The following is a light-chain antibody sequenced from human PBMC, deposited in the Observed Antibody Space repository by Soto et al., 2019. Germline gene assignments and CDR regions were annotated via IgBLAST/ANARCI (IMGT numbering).Light chain of an antibody. J-gene: IGKJ1*01. CDR2: KVS. CDR1: QNISPW. Sequence: DIQMTQSPSTLSASVGDRVTITCRASQNISPWLAWYQQKPGKAPKFLIYKVSNLQSGVPSRFSGSGSGTEFTLTISSLQPEDFATYYCQQANSFPRTFGQGTKVDIK. CDR3: QQANSFPRT. V-gene: IGKV1-5*03.